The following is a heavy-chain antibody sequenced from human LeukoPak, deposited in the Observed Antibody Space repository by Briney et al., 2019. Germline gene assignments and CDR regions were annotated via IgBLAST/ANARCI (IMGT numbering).Heavy chain of an antibody. Sequence: SGGSLRLSCAASGFTFSSYAMSWVRQAPGKGLEWVSAISGSGGSTYYADSVKGRFTISRDNSKNTLYLQMNSLRAEDTAVYYCAKDSVSGSYYILDWYFDLWGRGTLVTVSS. V-gene: IGHV3-23*01. D-gene: IGHD1-26*01. CDR3: AKDSVSGSYYILDWYFDL. CDR2: ISGSGGST. CDR1: GFTFSSYA. J-gene: IGHJ2*01.